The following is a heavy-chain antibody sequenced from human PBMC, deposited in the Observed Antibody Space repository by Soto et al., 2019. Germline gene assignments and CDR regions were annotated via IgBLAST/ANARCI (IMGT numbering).Heavy chain of an antibody. CDR1: GGSVSSGSYY. CDR2: IYYSGST. V-gene: IGHV4-61*01. CDR3: ARGEATMVRGVARSFDP. Sequence: QVQLQESGPGLVKPSETLSLTCTVSGGSVSSGSYYWSWIRQPPGKGLEWIGYIYYSGSTNYNPSLKSRDTISVDTSKNQFSLKLSSVTAADTAVYYCARGEATMVRGVARSFDPWGQGTLVTVSS. J-gene: IGHJ5*02. D-gene: IGHD3-10*01.